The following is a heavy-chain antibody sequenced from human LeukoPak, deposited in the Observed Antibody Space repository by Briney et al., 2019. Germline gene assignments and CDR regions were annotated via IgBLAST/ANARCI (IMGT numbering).Heavy chain of an antibody. V-gene: IGHV4-59*01. CDR3: AREEVQQLAFDY. CDR1: GGSTSSYY. D-gene: IGHD6-13*01. J-gene: IGHJ4*02. CDR2: IYYSGST. Sequence: PSETLSLTXTVSGGSTSSYYWSWIRQPPGKGLEWIGYIYYSGSTNYNPSLKSRVTISVDTSKNQFSLKLSSVTVADTAVYYCAREEVQQLAFDYWGQGTLVTVSS.